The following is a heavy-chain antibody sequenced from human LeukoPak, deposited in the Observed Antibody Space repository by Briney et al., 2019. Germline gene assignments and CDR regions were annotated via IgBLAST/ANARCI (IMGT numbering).Heavy chain of an antibody. J-gene: IGHJ3*02. D-gene: IGHD6-13*01. CDR1: GFTFSSYS. CDR2: ISSSSSTI. CDR3: ARSLYYSSIWYPGAFDI. V-gene: IGHV3-48*04. Sequence: GGSLRLSCAASGFTFSSYSMNWVRQAPGKGLEWVSYISSSSSTIYYADSVKGRFTISRDNAKNSLYLQMNSLRAEDTAVYYCARSLYYSSIWYPGAFDIWGQGTMVTVSS.